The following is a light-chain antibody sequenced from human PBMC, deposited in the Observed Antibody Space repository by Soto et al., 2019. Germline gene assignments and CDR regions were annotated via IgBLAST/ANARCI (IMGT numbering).Light chain of an antibody. CDR3: QQTKTCPLT. CDR2: AAS. J-gene: IGKJ5*01. Sequence: QVPQSPSFLSASVGDRVTITCRASHDIRNALAWYRQKPGKAPKVLIHAASTLQSGVPSRLSGSGSGTEFTLTISSLQPEDFATYYCQQTKTCPLTFGQGTRLEIK. V-gene: IGKV1-9*01. CDR1: HDIRNA.